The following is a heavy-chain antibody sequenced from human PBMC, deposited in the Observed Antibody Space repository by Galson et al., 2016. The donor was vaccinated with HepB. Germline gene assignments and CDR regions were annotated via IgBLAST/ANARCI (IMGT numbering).Heavy chain of an antibody. Sequence: SVKVSCKASGYIFTSNGVSWMRQAPGQGLEWMGWISTNSGNTNYAQSLQGRVTLTTDTSTGTAYMELRSLRSDDTAVYYCARDVRYAFEMWGQGTMVTVSP. CDR2: ISTNSGNT. CDR1: GYIFTSNG. CDR3: ARDVRYAFEM. V-gene: IGHV1-18*04. J-gene: IGHJ3*02.